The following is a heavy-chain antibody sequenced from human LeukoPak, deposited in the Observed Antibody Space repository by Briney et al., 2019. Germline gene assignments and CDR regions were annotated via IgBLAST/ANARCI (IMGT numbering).Heavy chain of an antibody. CDR2: ISSSGNTI. J-gene: IGHJ6*03. Sequence: GGSLRLSCAASGFTFSDYYMSWIRQAPGKGLEWVSYISSSGNTIYCADSVKGRFTISRDNAKNSLYLQMNSLRAEDTAVYYCARSPFYYYYYMDVWGKGTTVTVSS. CDR3: ARSPFYYYYYMDV. V-gene: IGHV3-11*04. CDR1: GFTFSDYY.